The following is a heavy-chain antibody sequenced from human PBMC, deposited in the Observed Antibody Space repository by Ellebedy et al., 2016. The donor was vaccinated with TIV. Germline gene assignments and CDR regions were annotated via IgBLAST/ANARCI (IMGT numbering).Heavy chain of an antibody. V-gene: IGHV4-59*01. CDR1: GGSISSYY. CDR2: IYYSGST. J-gene: IGHJ3*02. Sequence: MPSETLSLTCTVSGGSISSYYWSWIRQPPGKGLEWIGYIYYSGSTNYNPSLKSRVTISVDTSKNQFSLKLSSVTAADTAVYYCARSYWEPLSDAFDIWGQGTMVTVSS. D-gene: IGHD1-26*01. CDR3: ARSYWEPLSDAFDI.